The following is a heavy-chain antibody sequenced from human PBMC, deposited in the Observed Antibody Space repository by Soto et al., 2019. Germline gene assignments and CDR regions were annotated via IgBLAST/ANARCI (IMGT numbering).Heavy chain of an antibody. CDR3: ARVWWFGEKEYFQN. CDR1: GGSFSGYY. D-gene: IGHD2-21*01. V-gene: IGHV4-34*01. J-gene: IGHJ1*01. CDR2: INHSGST. Sequence: TSETLCLTCGVYGGSFSGYYWSWIRQPPGKGLEWIGEINHSGSTNYNPSLKSRVTISVDTSKNQFSLKLSSMTAADTATYYCARVWWFGEKEYFQNWGQGTLVTVSS.